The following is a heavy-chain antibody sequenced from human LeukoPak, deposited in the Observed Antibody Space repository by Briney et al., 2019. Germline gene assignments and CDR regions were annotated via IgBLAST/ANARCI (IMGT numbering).Heavy chain of an antibody. D-gene: IGHD3-16*01. J-gene: IGHJ4*02. CDR3: ARDGVGGYFDY. CDR1: GGSISSSNW. V-gene: IGHV4-4*02. Sequence: SGTLSLTCAVSGGSISSSNWWSWVRQPPGKGLEWIGSIYYSGSTYYNPSLKSRVTISVDTSKNQFSLKLSSVTAADTAVYYCARDGVGGYFDYWGQGTLVTVSS. CDR2: IYYSGST.